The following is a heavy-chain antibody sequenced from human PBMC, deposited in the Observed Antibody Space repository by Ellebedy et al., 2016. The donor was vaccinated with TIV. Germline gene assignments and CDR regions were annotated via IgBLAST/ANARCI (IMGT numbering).Heavy chain of an antibody. D-gene: IGHD6-19*01. CDR3: ARDQWLGRAYYFDF. CDR2: IKQDGSEK. Sequence: GGSLRLSCGTSGFTLSNYWMTWVRQAPGKGLEWVANIKQDGSEKYYVDSVKGRFSISRDNTKNSLYLQMKSLTDEDTAVYYCARDQWLGRAYYFDFWGQGTLVTVSS. J-gene: IGHJ4*02. CDR1: GFTLSNYW. V-gene: IGHV3-7*01.